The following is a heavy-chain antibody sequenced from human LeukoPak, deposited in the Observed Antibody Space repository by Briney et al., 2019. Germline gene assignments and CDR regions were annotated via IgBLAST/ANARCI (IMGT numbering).Heavy chain of an antibody. V-gene: IGHV3-74*01. CDR1: GFTLSKYW. J-gene: IGHJ4*02. CDR3: ASPGDNYAILGLDY. Sequence: GGSLRLSCAASGFTLSKYWMHWVRQAPGKGLAWVSRISSDGTSTAYADSVKGRFTISRGSAKNMLYLQMNSLRVEDTAMYYCASPGDNYAILGLDYWGQGTLVTVSS. D-gene: IGHD3-9*01. CDR2: ISSDGTST.